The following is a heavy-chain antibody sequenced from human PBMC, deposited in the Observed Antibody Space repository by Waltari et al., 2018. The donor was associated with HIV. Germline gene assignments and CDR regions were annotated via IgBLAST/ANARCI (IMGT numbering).Heavy chain of an antibody. V-gene: IGHV4-39*07. Sequence: PLQNPLPLLARPSAKLCTRCSVSTGSLSSGNDYWAWGRQPPGKSLDWLGSVCYSGTTYYSPSFEGRVTVWGDMSNNYFSLKLRSVTAADTAVYDCATTEWFGGQYEHGGMDVGGRGTTVTVSS. CDR1: TGSLSSGNDY. J-gene: IGHJ6*02. CDR2: VCYSGTT. CDR3: ATTEWFGGQYEHGGMDV. D-gene: IGHD3-10*01.